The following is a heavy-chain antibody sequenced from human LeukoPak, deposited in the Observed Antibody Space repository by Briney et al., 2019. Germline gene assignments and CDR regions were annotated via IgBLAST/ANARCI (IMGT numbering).Heavy chain of an antibody. V-gene: IGHV3-30*18. Sequence: GGSLRLSCVASGFIFSRYGMHWVRQAPGKGLEWVAVMSHDGSNEYYADSVKGRFTISRDNSKNTLYLQMNSLRAEDTAVYYCAKDPNYYDSSGYYYPFAFDIWGQGTMVTVSS. J-gene: IGHJ3*02. CDR1: GFIFSRYG. CDR2: MSHDGSNE. CDR3: AKDPNYYDSSGYYYPFAFDI. D-gene: IGHD3-22*01.